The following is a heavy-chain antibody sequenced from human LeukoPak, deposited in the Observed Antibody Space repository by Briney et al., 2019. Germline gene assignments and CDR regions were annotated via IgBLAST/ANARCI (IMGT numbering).Heavy chain of an antibody. CDR2: IYHSGST. CDR1: GYSISSGYY. J-gene: IGHJ3*02. V-gene: IGHV4-38-2*02. Sequence: PSETLSLTCTVSGYSISSGYYWGWIRQPPGKGLEWIGSIYHSGSTYYNPSLKSRVTISVDTSKNQFSLKLSSVTAADTAVYYCARDELLWFGESRSAFDIWGQGTMVTVSS. D-gene: IGHD3-10*01. CDR3: ARDELLWFGESRSAFDI.